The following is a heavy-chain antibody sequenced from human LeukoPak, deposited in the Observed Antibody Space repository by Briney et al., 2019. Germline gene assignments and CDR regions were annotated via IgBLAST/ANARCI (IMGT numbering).Heavy chain of an antibody. V-gene: IGHV4-4*02. CDR2: VDHSGST. J-gene: IGHJ5*02. D-gene: IGHD2-2*01. CDR3: ARVHKYCSGISCYRFDP. CDR1: GGSISSTNW. Sequence: PSETLSLTCGVSGGSISSTNWWSWVRQPPGKGLEWIGEVDHSGSTKYNPALKSRVTISVDKSKNQFSLRLTSVTAADTAVYYCARVHKYCSGISCYRFDPWGQGTPVSVSS.